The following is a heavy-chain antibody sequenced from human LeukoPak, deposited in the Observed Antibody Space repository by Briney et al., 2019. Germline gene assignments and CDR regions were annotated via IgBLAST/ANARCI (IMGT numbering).Heavy chain of an antibody. CDR3: AREVQLSSGWSNWFDP. CDR2: IYTGGST. CDR1: GFTVSSTY. D-gene: IGHD6-19*01. V-gene: IGHV3-53*01. J-gene: IGHJ5*02. Sequence: GGSLRLSCAASGFTVSSTYMTWVRQAPGKGLEWVSLIYTGGSTFYPDAVKGGFTISRDTSTNSLVLHMTSLRVEDTAVYYCAREVQLSSGWSNWFDPRGQGTLVTVSS.